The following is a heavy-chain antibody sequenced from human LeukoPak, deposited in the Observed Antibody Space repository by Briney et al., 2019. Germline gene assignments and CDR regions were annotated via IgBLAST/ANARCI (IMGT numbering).Heavy chain of an antibody. J-gene: IGHJ4*02. CDR2: ISYDGSNK. CDR1: GFTFSSYA. CDR3: ARDWRYYDILTGYLDY. D-gene: IGHD3-9*01. Sequence: PGGSLRLSCAASGFTFSSYAMHWVCQAPGKGLEWVAVISYDGSNKYYADSVKGRFTISRDNSKNTLYLQMNSLRAEDTAVYYCARDWRYYDILTGYLDYWGQGTLVTVSS. V-gene: IGHV3-30-3*01.